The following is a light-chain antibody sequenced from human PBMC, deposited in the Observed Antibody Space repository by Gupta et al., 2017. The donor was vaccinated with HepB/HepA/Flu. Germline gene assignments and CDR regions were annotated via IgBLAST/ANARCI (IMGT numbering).Light chain of an antibody. V-gene: IGKV3-20*01. CDR3: QQYGGGLLT. J-gene: IGKJ3*01. CDR1: QIVSSSY. CDR2: GAS. Sequence: DTVFTQSPGTLSLSRGARATLPCRASQIVSSSYVAWYQQKPGQAPRLLIYGASSMATGIPDRFSGSEYGTDFTLTISRLEPEDFAVYYSQQYGGGLLTFGHGTKVDI.